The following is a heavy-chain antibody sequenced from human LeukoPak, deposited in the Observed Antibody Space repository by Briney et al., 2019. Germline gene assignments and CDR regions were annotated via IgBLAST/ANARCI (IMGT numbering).Heavy chain of an antibody. CDR1: GYTFASYW. CDR2: IYPSDSNT. J-gene: IGHJ6*02. D-gene: IGHD3-22*01. CDR3: ATTYYFDSTFMDV. V-gene: IGHV5-51*01. Sequence: GESLKISCKGSGYTFASYWIGWVRQMPGKGLEWMGFIYPSDSNTRYSPSFQGQVTISADKSISTAFLQWSSLKASDTAMYYCATTYYFDSTFMDVLGQGTTVTVSS.